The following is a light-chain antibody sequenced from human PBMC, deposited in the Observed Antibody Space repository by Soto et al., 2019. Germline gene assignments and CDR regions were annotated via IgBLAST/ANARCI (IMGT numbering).Light chain of an antibody. V-gene: IGKV3-11*01. Sequence: EIVLTQSPATLSLSPGERATLSCRARQSVSSSLAWYQQKPGQAPRLLIYDAFNRATGIPARFSGSGSGTDFTLTCSSRDPEEFAVYYCQQRSSLPFTFGPGTKVDI. J-gene: IGKJ3*01. CDR1: QSVSSS. CDR3: QQRSSLPFT. CDR2: DAF.